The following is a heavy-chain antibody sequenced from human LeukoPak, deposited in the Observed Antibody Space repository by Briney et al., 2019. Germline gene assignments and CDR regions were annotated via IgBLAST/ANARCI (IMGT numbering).Heavy chain of an antibody. Sequence: SVKVSCKASGGTFSSYAISWVRQAPGQGLEWMGGIIPIFGTANYAQKFQGRVTITADESTSTAYMELSSLRPEDTAVYYCARDYDFWSGYYHNPHANDAFDIWGQGTMVTVSS. CDR2: IIPIFGTA. J-gene: IGHJ3*02. V-gene: IGHV1-69*13. CDR1: GGTFSSYA. CDR3: ARDYDFWSGYYHNPHANDAFDI. D-gene: IGHD3-3*01.